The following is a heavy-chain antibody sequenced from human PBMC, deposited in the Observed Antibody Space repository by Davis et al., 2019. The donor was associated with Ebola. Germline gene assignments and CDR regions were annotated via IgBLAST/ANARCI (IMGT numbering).Heavy chain of an antibody. CDR2: FNHSGST. V-gene: IGHV4-34*01. D-gene: IGHD3-22*01. Sequence: PSETLSLTCAVYGASFSGYYWSWIRQPPGKGLEWIGEFNHSGSTNYTPSLKSRVNISVDTSKNQFSLKLSSVTAADTAVYYCARVDSSGYYGMDVWGQGTTVTVSS. J-gene: IGHJ6*02. CDR1: GASFSGYY. CDR3: ARVDSSGYYGMDV.